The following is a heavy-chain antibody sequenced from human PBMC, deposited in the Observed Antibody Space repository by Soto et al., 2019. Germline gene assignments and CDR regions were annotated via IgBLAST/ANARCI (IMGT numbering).Heavy chain of an antibody. Sequence: SETLSLTCTVSGGSMRNYFWTWIRQPPGKGLEWIGYIHYSGTTSFFPSYNPSLRSRVTISEDTSKNQFSLKLLSVTTADTAVYFCAAGEASSRNLAPYYLDFWGQGTLVTVSS. CDR3: AAGEASSRNLAPYYLDF. J-gene: IGHJ4*02. CDR2: IHYSGTT. D-gene: IGHD6-13*01. CDR1: GGSMRNYF. V-gene: IGHV4-59*01.